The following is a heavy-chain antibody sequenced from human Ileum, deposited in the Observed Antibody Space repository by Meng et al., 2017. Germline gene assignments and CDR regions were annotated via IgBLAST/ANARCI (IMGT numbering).Heavy chain of an antibody. Sequence: GESLKISCSASGFTFASFWMTWVRQAPAKGLEWVANKKQDGSEKYYLNSVKGRFTISRDNAKKSLYLQINSLRAEDTAVYFCARGPLSRGDFYYGMDVWGQGTTVTVSS. J-gene: IGHJ6*02. CDR1: GFTFASFW. V-gene: IGHV3-7*01. CDR2: KKQDGSEK. CDR3: ARGPLSRGDFYYGMDV. D-gene: IGHD2/OR15-2a*01.